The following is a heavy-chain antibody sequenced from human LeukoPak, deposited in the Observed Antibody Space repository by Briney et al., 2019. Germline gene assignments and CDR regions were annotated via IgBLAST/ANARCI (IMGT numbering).Heavy chain of an antibody. D-gene: IGHD4-17*01. Sequence: ASVKVSCKASGGTFSSYAISWVRQAPGQGLEWMGGIIPIFGTANYAQKFQGRVTITADESTSTAYMELSSLRSEDTAVYYCARGTVTRVYYYYYMDVWGKGTTVTISS. J-gene: IGHJ6*03. CDR3: ARGTVTRVYYYYYMDV. CDR2: IIPIFGTA. V-gene: IGHV1-69*13. CDR1: GGTFSSYA.